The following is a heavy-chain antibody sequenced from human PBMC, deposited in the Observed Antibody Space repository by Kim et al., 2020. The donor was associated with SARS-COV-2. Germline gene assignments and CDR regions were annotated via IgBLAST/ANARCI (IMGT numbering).Heavy chain of an antibody. CDR2: ISSSSSYI. J-gene: IGHJ5*02. D-gene: IGHD6-19*01. CDR3: ARVEDIAVAGLGWFDP. V-gene: IGHV3-21*01. CDR1: GFTFSSYS. Sequence: GGSLRLSCAASGFTFSSYSMNWVRQAPGKGLEWVSSISSSSSYIYYADSVKGRFTISRDNAKNSLYLQMNSLRAEDTAVYYCARVEDIAVAGLGWFDPWGQGTLVTVSS.